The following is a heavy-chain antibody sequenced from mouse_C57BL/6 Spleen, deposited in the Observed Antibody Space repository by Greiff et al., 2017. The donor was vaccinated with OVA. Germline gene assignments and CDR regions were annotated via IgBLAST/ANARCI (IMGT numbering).Heavy chain of an antibody. V-gene: IGHV1-50*01. CDR3: ARGGGSGYYFDY. D-gene: IGHD1-1*02. Sequence: QVQLKQPGAELVKPGASVKLSCKASGYTFTSYWMQWVKQRPGQGLEWIGEIDPSDSYTNYNQKFKGKATLTVDTSSSTAYMQLSSLTSEDSAVYYCARGGGSGYYFDYWGQGTTLTVSS. CDR1: GYTFTSYW. CDR2: IDPSDSYT. J-gene: IGHJ2*01.